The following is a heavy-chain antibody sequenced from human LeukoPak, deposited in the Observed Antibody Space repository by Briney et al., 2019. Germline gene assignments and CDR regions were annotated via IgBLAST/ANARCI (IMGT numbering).Heavy chain of an antibody. Sequence: PSESLTLTCTASGTPINNYYWSRLRQPPGKGLEWIGHVYYTGSTDYNPSLNSRVTISLDRSGNQFSLRLTSVTAADTAVYYCAKYVASGENLCDPWGEGTLVTVSS. CDR2: VYYTGST. D-gene: IGHD2-21*01. CDR3: AKYVASGENLCDP. J-gene: IGHJ5*02. CDR1: GTPINNYY. V-gene: IGHV4-59*01.